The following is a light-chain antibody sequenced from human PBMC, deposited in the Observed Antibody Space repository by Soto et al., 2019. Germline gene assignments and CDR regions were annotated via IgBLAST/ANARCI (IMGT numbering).Light chain of an antibody. CDR3: QTWGTDVV. CDR2: LNSDGSH. Sequence: QPVLTQSPSASASLGASVKLTCTLSSGHSSYAIAWHQQQPEKGPRHLMKLNSDGSHSKGDGIPDRFSGSSSGAERYLTISSLQSEDEADYYCQTWGTDVVFGGGTKLTVL. CDR1: SGHSSYA. V-gene: IGLV4-69*01. J-gene: IGLJ2*01.